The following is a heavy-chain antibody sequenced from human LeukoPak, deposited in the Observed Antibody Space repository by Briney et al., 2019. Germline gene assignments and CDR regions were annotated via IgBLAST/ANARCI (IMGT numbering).Heavy chain of an antibody. V-gene: IGHV3-48*03. CDR3: ANTPRGFDY. CDR1: GFTFSSYQ. J-gene: IGHJ4*02. CDR2: ISSSGDTI. D-gene: IGHD2-15*01. Sequence: PGGSLRLSCEASGFTFSSYQMNWVRQAPGKGLEWIAYISSSGDTIYYADSVKGRFTISRDNSKNTLYLQMNSLRAEDTAVYYCANTPRGFDYWGQGTLVTVSS.